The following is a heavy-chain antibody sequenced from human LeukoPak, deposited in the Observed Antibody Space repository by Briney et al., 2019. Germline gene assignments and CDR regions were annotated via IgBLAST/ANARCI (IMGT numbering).Heavy chain of an antibody. CDR3: ARGRESPYYYDSSGYPYYFDY. CDR2: IYWNDDK. J-gene: IGHJ4*02. V-gene: IGHV2-5*01. D-gene: IGHD3-22*01. CDR1: GFSLTTSGVG. Sequence: SGPTLVNPTQTLTLTCTFSGFSLTTSGVGVGWNRQPPGKALEWLALIYWNDDKRYSPSLKSRLTITKDTSKNQVVLTMTNMDPVDTATYYCARGRESPYYYDSSGYPYYFDYWGQGTLVTVSS.